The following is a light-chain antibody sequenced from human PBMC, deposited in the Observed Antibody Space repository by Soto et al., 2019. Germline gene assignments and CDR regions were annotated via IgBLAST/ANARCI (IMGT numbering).Light chain of an antibody. CDR1: QSLSNSQ. J-gene: IGKJ3*01. V-gene: IGKV3-20*01. CDR2: GTS. Sequence: ENVLTQSPGTLSLSPGERAILSCRTSQSLSNSQLAWYQQKPGQAPRLLFSGTSRRATGIPDRFSGSGSGTDFTLTISRLEPEDFAVYYGQQYGNSPVTFGPGTTVDF. CDR3: QQYGNSPVT.